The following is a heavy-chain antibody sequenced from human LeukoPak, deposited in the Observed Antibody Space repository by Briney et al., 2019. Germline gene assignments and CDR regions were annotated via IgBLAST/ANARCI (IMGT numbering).Heavy chain of an antibody. CDR3: ARGGYNWNYGYGMDV. CDR2: ISSSSTYI. J-gene: IGHJ6*02. Sequence: GGSLRLSCAASGFTFSSYSMNWVRQAPGKGLEWVSSISSSSTYIYHADSVKGRFTISRDNAKNSLYLQMNSLRAEDTAVYYCARGGYNWNYGYGMDVWGQGTTVTVSS. CDR1: GFTFSSYS. V-gene: IGHV3-21*01. D-gene: IGHD1-20*01.